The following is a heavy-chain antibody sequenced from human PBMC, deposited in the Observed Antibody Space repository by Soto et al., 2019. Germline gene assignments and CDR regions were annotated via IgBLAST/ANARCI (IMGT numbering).Heavy chain of an antibody. V-gene: IGHV1-8*01. CDR2: MNAKSGDT. J-gene: IGHJ6*02. CDR3: ARGNPFNYAGFDV. CDR1: GYTFSDFD. D-gene: IGHD3-16*01. Sequence: DSVKVSFKASGYTFSDFDINWLRQASGQGPEWMGWMNAKSGDTFFAQRFQGKFNMTWDTSLSTAYMEVGSLTSDDTAMYYCARGNPFNYAGFDVWGQGTTVTVSS.